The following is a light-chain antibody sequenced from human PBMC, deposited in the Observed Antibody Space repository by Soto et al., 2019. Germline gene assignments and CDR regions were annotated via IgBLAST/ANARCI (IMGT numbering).Light chain of an antibody. CDR3: SSYTSSSTVV. CDR2: DVS. CDR1: SSDVGGYNY. Sequence: QSALTQPASGSGSPGQSITISFTGTSSDVGGYNYVSWYQQHPGKAPKLMIYDVSNRPSGVSNRFSGSKSGNTASLTISGLQAEDEADYDCSSYTSSSTVVFGGGTKLTVL. V-gene: IGLV2-14*01. J-gene: IGLJ2*01.